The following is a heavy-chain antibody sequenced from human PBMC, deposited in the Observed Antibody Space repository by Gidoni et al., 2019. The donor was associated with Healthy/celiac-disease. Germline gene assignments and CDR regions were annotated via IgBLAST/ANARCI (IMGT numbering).Heavy chain of an antibody. CDR2: ISGSGGST. CDR3: AKDPLYCSSTSCPNTIDY. V-gene: IGHV3-23*04. D-gene: IGHD2-2*01. Sequence: VQLVESGGGLVQPGGSLRLPCAAAGATFSSYAMSWVRQAPGKGLEWVSAISGSGGSTYYADSVKGRFTISRDNSKNTLYLQMNSLRAEDTAVYYCAKDPLYCSSTSCPNTIDYWGQGTLVTVSS. J-gene: IGHJ4*02. CDR1: GATFSSYA.